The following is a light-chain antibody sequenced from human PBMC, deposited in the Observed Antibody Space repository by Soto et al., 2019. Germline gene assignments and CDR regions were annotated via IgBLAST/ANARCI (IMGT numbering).Light chain of an antibody. J-gene: IGKJ4*01. CDR1: QGISSY. Sequence: AIRMTQYPPSFSASTRDRVTITCRASQGISSYLAWYQQKPGKAPKLLIYAASTLQSGVPSRFSGSGSGTDFTLTISCLQSEDFASYYCQQYYSYPLTFGGGTKV. V-gene: IGKV1-8*01. CDR2: AAS. CDR3: QQYYSYPLT.